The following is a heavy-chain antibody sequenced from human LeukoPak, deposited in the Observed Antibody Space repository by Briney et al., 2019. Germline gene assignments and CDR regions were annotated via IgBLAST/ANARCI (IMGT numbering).Heavy chain of an antibody. D-gene: IGHD4-17*01. J-gene: IGHJ4*02. Sequence: PGGSLRLSCAASGFTFSSFAMSWVRQAPGKGLEWVSIITVSGGNTYYADSVKGRFTISRDNSKNTLYLQMHSLRAEDTALYYCSKRSVSKDHYFENWGQGTLVTVSS. V-gene: IGHV3-23*01. CDR2: ITVSGGNT. CDR1: GFTFSSFA. CDR3: SKRSVSKDHYFEN.